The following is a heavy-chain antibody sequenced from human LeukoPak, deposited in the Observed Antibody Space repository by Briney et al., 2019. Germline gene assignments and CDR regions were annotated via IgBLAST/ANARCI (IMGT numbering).Heavy chain of an antibody. V-gene: IGHV1-69*02. Sequence: SVKVSCKASGGTFSSYTISWVRQAPGQGLEWMGRIIPILGIANYAQKFQGRVTITADKSTSTAYMELSSLRSEDTAVYYCARSGAVYYYDSSGYYIDYRGQGTLVTVSS. D-gene: IGHD3-22*01. J-gene: IGHJ4*02. CDR1: GGTFSSYT. CDR2: IIPILGIA. CDR3: ARSGAVYYYDSSGYYIDY.